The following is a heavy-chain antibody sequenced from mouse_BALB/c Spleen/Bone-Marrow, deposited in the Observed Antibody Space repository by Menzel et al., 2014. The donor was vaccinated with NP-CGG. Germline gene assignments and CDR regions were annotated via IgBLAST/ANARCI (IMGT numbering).Heavy chain of an antibody. Sequence: VQLQQSGAELVRPGTSVKVSCKASGYAFTNYLIEWVKQRPGQGLEWIGVINPGSGGTNYNEKFKGKATLTADRSSSTAYRQLSSLTSDDSAVYFCARSGYYGSNYAMDYWGQGTSVTVSS. CDR1: GYAFTNYL. CDR2: INPGSGGT. CDR3: ARSGYYGSNYAMDY. D-gene: IGHD1-1*01. J-gene: IGHJ4*01. V-gene: IGHV1-54*01.